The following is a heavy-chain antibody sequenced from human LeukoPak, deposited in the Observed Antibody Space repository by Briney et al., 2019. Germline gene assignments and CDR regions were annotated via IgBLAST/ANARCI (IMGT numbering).Heavy chain of an antibody. J-gene: IGHJ4*02. Sequence: QSGGSLRLSCAASGFIFNNYGLVWVRQAPGKGLEWVSAISNDGGGTTYADFVKGRFSVSRDNSKNTPFLQMNSLRAEDTALYYCAKGSSGYFFDLWGQGTLVTASS. CDR1: GFIFNNYG. D-gene: IGHD3-22*01. V-gene: IGHV3-23*01. CDR3: AKGSSGYFFDL. CDR2: ISNDGGGT.